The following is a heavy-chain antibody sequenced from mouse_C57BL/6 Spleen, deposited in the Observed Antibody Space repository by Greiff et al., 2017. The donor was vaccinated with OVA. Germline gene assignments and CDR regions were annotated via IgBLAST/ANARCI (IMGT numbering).Heavy chain of an antibody. D-gene: IGHD2-10*02. CDR3: ASLGYFDV. Sequence: QVHVKQSGAELVRPGSSVKLSCKASGYTFTSYWMHWVKQRPIQGLEWIGNIDPSDSETHYNQKFKDKATLTVDKSSSTAYMQLSSLTSEDSAVYYCASLGYFDVWGTGTTVTVSS. V-gene: IGHV1-52*01. J-gene: IGHJ1*03. CDR1: GYTFTSYW. CDR2: IDPSDSET.